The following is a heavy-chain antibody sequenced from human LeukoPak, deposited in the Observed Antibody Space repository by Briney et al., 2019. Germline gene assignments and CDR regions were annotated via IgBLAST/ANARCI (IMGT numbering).Heavy chain of an antibody. CDR1: GYSFSTNM. J-gene: IGHJ4*02. V-gene: IGHV3-7*01. CDR3: MSAHGY. CDR2: ILPGGSES. Sequence: PGASLRLSCVVSGYSFSTNMMTWVPQAPGKGLEWVATILPGGSESYRVDSVKGRFTVSRDNAKNSLYLQMISLRVEDTAVYYCMSAHGYWGQGTLVTVSS.